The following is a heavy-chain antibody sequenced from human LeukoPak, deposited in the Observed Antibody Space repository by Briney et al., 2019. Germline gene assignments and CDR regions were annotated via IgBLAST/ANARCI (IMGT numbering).Heavy chain of an antibody. D-gene: IGHD4-17*01. CDR2: ISSSSSYR. V-gene: IGHV3-21*04. J-gene: IGHJ5*02. CDR1: GFTFSRYS. Sequence: PGGSLRLSCAASGFTFSRYSMNWVRQAPGKGLEWVSSISSSSSYRYYVDSVKGRFTISRDNAKNSLYLQMNSLRAEDTAVYYCARVSHDYGDYEHLTNWFDPWGQGTLVTVSS. CDR3: ARVSHDYGDYEHLTNWFDP.